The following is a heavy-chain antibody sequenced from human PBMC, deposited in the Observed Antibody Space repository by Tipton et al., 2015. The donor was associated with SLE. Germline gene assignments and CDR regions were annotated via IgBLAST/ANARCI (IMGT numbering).Heavy chain of an antibody. CDR3: ARDRAIFGLAGAEAGMDV. Sequence: SLRLSCAASGFTFSSYAMHWVRQAPGKGLEWVAVISYDGSNKYYADSVKGRFTISRDNSKNTLYLQMNSLRAEDTAVYYCARDRAIFGLAGAEAGMDVWGQGTTVTVSS. CDR1: GFTFSSYA. J-gene: IGHJ6*02. V-gene: IGHV3-30-3*01. D-gene: IGHD3-3*01. CDR2: ISYDGSNK.